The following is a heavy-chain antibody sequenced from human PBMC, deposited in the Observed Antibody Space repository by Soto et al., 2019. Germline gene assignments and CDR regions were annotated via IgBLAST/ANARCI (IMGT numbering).Heavy chain of an antibody. CDR3: ARSITMVRGVIGFDY. D-gene: IGHD3-10*01. V-gene: IGHV1-2*02. Sequence: GASVKVSCKASGYTFTGYYMHWVRQAPGQGLEWMGWINPNSGGTNYAQKFQGRVTMTRDTSISTAYMELSRLRSDDTAVYYCARSITMVRGVIGFDYWGPGTLVTVSS. CDR2: INPNSGGT. CDR1: GYTFTGYY. J-gene: IGHJ4*02.